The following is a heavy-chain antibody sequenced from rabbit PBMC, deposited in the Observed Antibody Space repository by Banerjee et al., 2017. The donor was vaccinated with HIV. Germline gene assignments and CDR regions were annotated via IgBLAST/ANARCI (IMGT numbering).Heavy chain of an antibody. Sequence: QEQLEESGGGLVQPEGSLALTCKASGFTISSSYYMCWVRQAPGKRPEWIACIDNGDDSTYYASWAKGRFTISKTSSTTVTLQMTSLTAADTATYFCARDLAGVTGWNFNLWGPGTLVTVS. CDR2: IDNGDDST. V-gene: IGHV1S45*01. CDR3: ARDLAGVTGWNFNL. J-gene: IGHJ4*01. D-gene: IGHD4-1*01. CDR1: GFTISSSYY.